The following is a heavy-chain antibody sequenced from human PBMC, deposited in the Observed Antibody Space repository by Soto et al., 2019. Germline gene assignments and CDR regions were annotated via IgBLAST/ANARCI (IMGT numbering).Heavy chain of an antibody. V-gene: IGHV4-4*02. CDR1: GGSISSSNW. D-gene: IGHD6-13*01. J-gene: IGHJ6*02. Sequence: PSETLSLTCAVSGGSISSSNWLIWVPQPPGKGLEWIGEIYHSGSTNYNPSLKSRVTISVDKSKNQFSLKLSSVTAADTAVYYCARVGSSWTISYYGMDVWGQGTTVTVSS. CDR2: IYHSGST. CDR3: ARVGSSWTISYYGMDV.